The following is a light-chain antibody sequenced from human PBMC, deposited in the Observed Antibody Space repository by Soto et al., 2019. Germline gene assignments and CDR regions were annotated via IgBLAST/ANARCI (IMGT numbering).Light chain of an antibody. Sequence: QAVVTQEPSLTVSPGGTVTLTCGSSTGAVTNGHYPYWFQQKPGQAPRTLIYDTTNRHSWTPARFSGSLLGGKAALTLSGAQREDESEYYCLLSYNGLFALGMGTKVP. J-gene: IGLJ1*01. CDR3: LLSYNGLFA. CDR2: DTT. CDR1: TGAVTNGHY. V-gene: IGLV7-46*01.